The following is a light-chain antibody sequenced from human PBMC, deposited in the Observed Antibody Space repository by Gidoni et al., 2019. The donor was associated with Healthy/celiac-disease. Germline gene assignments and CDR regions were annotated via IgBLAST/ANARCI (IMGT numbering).Light chain of an antibody. J-gene: IGLJ3*02. CDR3: GTWGSSLSGGGV. Sequence: QSVLPQPPSVAAAPGQKVTISCSGSSYNIVNNYVSWYQQLPGTAPTLLIYDNDKRPSAIPDRFSGAQSGTSATLGITGLQTGDEADYYCGTWGSSLSGGGVFGGVTKVTVL. CDR1: SYNIVNNY. V-gene: IGLV1-51*01. CDR2: DND.